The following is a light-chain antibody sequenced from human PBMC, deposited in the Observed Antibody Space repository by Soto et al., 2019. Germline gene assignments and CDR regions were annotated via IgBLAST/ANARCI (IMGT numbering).Light chain of an antibody. CDR1: NSDVGGYNY. J-gene: IGLJ2*01. CDR2: DVS. Sequence: QSALTQPASVSGSPGQSITISCTGTNSDVGGYNYVSWYQQHPGKAPKLMICDVSNRPSGVSNRFSGSKSGNTASLTISGXXAEDEAXXYCSSYTSSSTYVVFGGGTQLTVL. V-gene: IGLV2-14*01. CDR3: SSYTSSSTYVV.